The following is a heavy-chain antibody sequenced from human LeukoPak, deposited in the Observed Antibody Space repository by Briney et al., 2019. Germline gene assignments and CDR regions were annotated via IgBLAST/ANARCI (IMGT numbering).Heavy chain of an antibody. CDR2: ISSSGSTI. J-gene: IGHJ6*03. V-gene: IGHV3-11*04. Sequence: PGGSLRLSCAASGFTFSDYYMSWIRQAPGKGLEWVSYISSSGSTIYYADSVKGRFTISRDNAKNSLYLQMNSLRAEDTAVYYCASRDYYYYYMDVWGKGTTVTVPS. CDR1: GFTFSDYY. CDR3: ASRDYYYYYMDV. D-gene: IGHD3-10*01.